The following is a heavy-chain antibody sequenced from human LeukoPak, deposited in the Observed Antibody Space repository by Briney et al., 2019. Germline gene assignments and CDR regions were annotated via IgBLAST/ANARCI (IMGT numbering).Heavy chain of an antibody. D-gene: IGHD4-17*01. CDR2: ISSSSSTI. V-gene: IGHV3-48*04. CDR3: ARDWYGDPGY. J-gene: IGHJ4*02. Sequence: GGSLRLSCAASGFTFSSYSMNWVRQAPGKGLEWVSYISSSSSTIYNADSVEGRFTISRDNAKNSLYLQMNSLRAEDAAVYYCARDWYGDPGYWGQGTLVTVSS. CDR1: GFTFSSYS.